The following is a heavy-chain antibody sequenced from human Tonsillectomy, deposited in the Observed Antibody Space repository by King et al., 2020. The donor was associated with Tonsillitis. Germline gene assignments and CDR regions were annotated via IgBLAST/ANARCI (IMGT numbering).Heavy chain of an antibody. D-gene: IGHD3-16*02. V-gene: IGHV4-59*01. J-gene: IGHJ3*02. CDR3: ARDGAYDYVWGSYHDAFDI. CDR1: GGSISTYY. Sequence: VQLQESGPGLVKPSETLSLTCTVSGGSISTYYLSWIRQPPGKGLEWIGYIHYSGSTNYNPSLKSRVTISVDTSKNQFSLKLSSVTAADTAVYYCARDGAYDYVWGSYHDAFDIWGLGTMVTVSS. CDR2: IHYSGST.